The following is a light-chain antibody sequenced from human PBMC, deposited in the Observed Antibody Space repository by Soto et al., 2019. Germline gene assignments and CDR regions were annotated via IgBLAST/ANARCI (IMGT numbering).Light chain of an antibody. CDR2: AAS. CDR1: QGISNY. V-gene: IGKV1-27*01. CDR3: QSYNSASFT. J-gene: IGKJ3*01. Sequence: DIQMTQSPSSLSASVGDRITITCRASQGISNYLAWYQQRPGKVPRLLINAASTLESGVSSRFTGSGSGTDFTLTISSLQPEDVGTYSCQSYNSASFTFGPGTKVDLK.